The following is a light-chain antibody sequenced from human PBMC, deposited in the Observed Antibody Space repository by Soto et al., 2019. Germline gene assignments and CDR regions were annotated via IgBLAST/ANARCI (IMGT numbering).Light chain of an antibody. CDR1: QDIIRW. CDR2: ATS. CDR3: QQYYSFPRT. J-gene: IGKJ1*01. V-gene: IGKV1-8*01. Sequence: IQMTQSPPTLPASAGDRVTITCRASQDIIRWLAWYQQKPGKAPKLLIYATSTLQSGVPSRFSGSGSGTDFTLTISCLQSEDFATYYCQQYYSFPRTFGQGTKVDIK.